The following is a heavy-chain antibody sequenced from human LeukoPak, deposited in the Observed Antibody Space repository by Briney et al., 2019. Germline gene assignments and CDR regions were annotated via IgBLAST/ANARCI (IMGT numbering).Heavy chain of an antibody. V-gene: IGHV4-34*01. Sequence: SETLSLTCAVYGGSFSGYYWSWIRQPPGKGLEWIGEINHSGSTNHNPSLKSRVTISVDTSKNQFSLKLSSVTAADTAVYYCARVGKAVAPHRHFDYWGQGTLVTVSS. CDR1: GGSFSGYY. J-gene: IGHJ4*02. D-gene: IGHD6-19*01. CDR3: ARVGKAVAPHRHFDY. CDR2: INHSGST.